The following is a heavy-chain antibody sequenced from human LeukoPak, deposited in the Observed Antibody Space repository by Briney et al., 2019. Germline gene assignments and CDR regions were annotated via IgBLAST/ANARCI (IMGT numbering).Heavy chain of an antibody. CDR2: IYYSGST. CDR3: ARGLRFLTYYYMDV. V-gene: IGHV4-59*01. CDR1: GGSISSYY. D-gene: IGHD3-3*01. Sequence: PSETLSLTCTVSGGSISSYYWSWIRQPPGKGLEWIGYIYYSGSTNYNPSLKSRVTISVDTSKNQFSLKLSSVTAADTAVYYCARGLRFLTYYYMDVWGKGTTVNVSS. J-gene: IGHJ6*03.